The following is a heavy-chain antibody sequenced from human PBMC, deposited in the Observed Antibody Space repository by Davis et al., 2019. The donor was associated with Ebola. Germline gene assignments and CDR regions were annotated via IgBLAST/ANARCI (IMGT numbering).Heavy chain of an antibody. CDR3: ARDGGYCSSTSCYYYYYYGMDI. CDR1: GYTFISYG. J-gene: IGHJ6*02. CDR2: ISAYNGNT. V-gene: IGHV1-18*01. Sequence: AASVKVSCKASGYTFISYGISWVRQAPGQGLEWMGWISAYNGNTNYAQKLQGRVTMTTDTSTSTAYMELRSLRSDDTAVYYCARDGGYCSSTSCYYYYYYGMDIWGQGTTVTVSS. D-gene: IGHD2-2*01.